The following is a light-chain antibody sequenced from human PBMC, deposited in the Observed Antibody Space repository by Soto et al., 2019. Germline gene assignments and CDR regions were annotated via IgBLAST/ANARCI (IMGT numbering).Light chain of an antibody. Sequence: EIVMTQCPATLSVSPGERATLSCRASQSVSNNYLAWYQQKPGQAPRLLIYGASNRATGIPDRFSGSGSGTDFTLTISRLEPEDFAVYYCQQYGSSGTFGQGTKVDI. V-gene: IGKV3-20*01. CDR3: QQYGSSGT. J-gene: IGKJ1*01. CDR1: QSVSNNY. CDR2: GAS.